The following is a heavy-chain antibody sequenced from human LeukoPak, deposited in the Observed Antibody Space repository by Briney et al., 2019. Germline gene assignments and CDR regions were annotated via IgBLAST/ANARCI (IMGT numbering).Heavy chain of an antibody. CDR3: ARGYYYGRFDY. Sequence: TGGSLRLSCAASGFSLSTYWMSWVRQAPGKGLEWVANIKQDESEKDYVDSVKGRFTISRDNAKNSMYLQMSSLRAEDTAVYYCARGYYYGRFDYWGQGTLVTVSS. CDR2: IKQDESEK. CDR1: GFSLSTYW. D-gene: IGHD3-22*01. J-gene: IGHJ4*02. V-gene: IGHV3-7*03.